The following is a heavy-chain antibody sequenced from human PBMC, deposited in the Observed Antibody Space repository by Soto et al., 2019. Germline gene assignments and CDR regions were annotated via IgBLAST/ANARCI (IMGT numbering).Heavy chain of an antibody. Sequence: EVQLVESGGGVVRPGGSLRLSCAASGFTFDDYGMSWVRQAPGKGLEWVSGINWNGGSTGYADSVKGRFTISRDNAKNSLYLQMNSLRAEDTALYHCARVAGDYGDYAWVNAFDIWGQGTMVTVSS. J-gene: IGHJ3*02. V-gene: IGHV3-20*01. CDR2: INWNGGST. CDR1: GFTFDDYG. D-gene: IGHD4-17*01. CDR3: ARVAGDYGDYAWVNAFDI.